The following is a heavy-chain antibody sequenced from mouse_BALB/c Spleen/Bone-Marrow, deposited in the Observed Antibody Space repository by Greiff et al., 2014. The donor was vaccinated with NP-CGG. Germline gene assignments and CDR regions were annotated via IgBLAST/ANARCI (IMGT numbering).Heavy chain of an antibody. J-gene: IGHJ4*01. V-gene: IGHV1-80*01. Sequence: VKLVESGAELVRPGSSVKISCKASGYAFSSYWMNWVKQRPGQGLEWIGQIYPGDGDTNYNGKFKGKATLTADKPSSTAYMQLSSLTSEDSAVYFCARGVPMDYWGQGTSVTVSS. CDR1: GYAFSSYW. CDR2: IYPGDGDT. CDR3: ARGVPMDY.